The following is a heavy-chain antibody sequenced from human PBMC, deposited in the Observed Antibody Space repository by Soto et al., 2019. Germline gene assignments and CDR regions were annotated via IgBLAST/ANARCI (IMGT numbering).Heavy chain of an antibody. D-gene: IGHD3-22*01. Sequence: PGGSLRLSCAASGFTFDNYAMSWVRQAPGKGLEWVSTISGNGRVTYYADSVKGRFTISRDNAKNTLYLQMNSLRAEDTAVYYCARVAPYYYDSSGYYYDAYWFDPWGQGTLVTVSS. V-gene: IGHV3-23*01. CDR2: ISGNGRVT. CDR1: GFTFDNYA. CDR3: ARVAPYYYDSSGYYYDAYWFDP. J-gene: IGHJ5*02.